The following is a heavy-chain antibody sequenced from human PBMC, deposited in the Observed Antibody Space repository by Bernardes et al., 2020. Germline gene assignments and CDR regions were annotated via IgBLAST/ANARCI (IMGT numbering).Heavy chain of an antibody. CDR2: ISGSGGST. D-gene: IGHD3-22*01. V-gene: IGHV3-23*01. J-gene: IGHJ4*02. Sequence: GSLRLSCAASGFTFSSYAMSWVRQAPGKGLDWVSAISGSGGSTYDADSVKGRFTISRDNSKNTLYLQMNSLRAEDTAVYYCAKGATMIVVVPTIDYWGQGTLVTVSS. CDR3: AKGATMIVVVPTIDY. CDR1: GFTFSSYA.